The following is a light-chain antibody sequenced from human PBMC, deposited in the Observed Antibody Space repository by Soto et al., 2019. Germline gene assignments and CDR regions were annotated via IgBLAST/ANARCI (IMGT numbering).Light chain of an antibody. CDR1: QSISSY. CDR2: AAS. V-gene: IGKV1-39*01. Sequence: DIQMTQSPSSLSASVGDRVTITCLASQSISSYLNWYQQKPGKAPKLLIYAASSLQSGVPSRFSGSGSGTDFTLTISSLQPEDFAPYYCQQSYSTPPLTFGGGTKVEIK. CDR3: QQSYSTPPLT. J-gene: IGKJ4*01.